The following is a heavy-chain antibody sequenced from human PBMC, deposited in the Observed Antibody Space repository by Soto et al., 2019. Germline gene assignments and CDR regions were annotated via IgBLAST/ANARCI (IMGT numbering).Heavy chain of an antibody. J-gene: IGHJ3*02. Sequence: GESLKISCKGSGYSFTSYWIGWVRQMPGKGLEWMGIIYPGDSDTRYSPSFQGQVTISADKSISTAYLQWSSLKASDTAMYYCARQGYSSSWYSDAFDIWGQGTMVTVSS. CDR3: ARQGYSSSWYSDAFDI. D-gene: IGHD6-13*01. V-gene: IGHV5-51*01. CDR1: GYSFTSYW. CDR2: IYPGDSDT.